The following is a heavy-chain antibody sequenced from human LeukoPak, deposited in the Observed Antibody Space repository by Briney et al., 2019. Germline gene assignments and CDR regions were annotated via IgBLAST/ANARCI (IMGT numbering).Heavy chain of an antibody. CDR3: GIAGVVTTIDY. CDR1: GYTFTGYY. J-gene: IGHJ4*02. CDR2: ISPNSGGT. V-gene: IGHV1-2*06. Sequence: ASVKVSCKASGYTFTGYYMHWVRQAPGQGLEWMGRISPNSGGTNYAQKFQGRVTMTRDTSISTAYMELSRLRSDDTAVYYCGIAGVVTTIDYWGQGTLVTVSS. D-gene: IGHD3-3*01.